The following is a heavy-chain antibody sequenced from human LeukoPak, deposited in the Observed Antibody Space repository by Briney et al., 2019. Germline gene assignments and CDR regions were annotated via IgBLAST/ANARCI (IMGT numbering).Heavy chain of an antibody. Sequence: SETLSLTCTVSGVSISSYYWSWIRQPPGKGLEWVGYIYYSGSTNYNPSLKSRVTISVDTSKNQFSLKLRSVTAADTAVYYCARAMGSWTLFYYSDYWGQGTLVTVSS. CDR3: ARAMGSWTLFYYSDY. CDR1: GVSISSYY. D-gene: IGHD6-13*01. V-gene: IGHV4-59*01. CDR2: IYYSGST. J-gene: IGHJ4*02.